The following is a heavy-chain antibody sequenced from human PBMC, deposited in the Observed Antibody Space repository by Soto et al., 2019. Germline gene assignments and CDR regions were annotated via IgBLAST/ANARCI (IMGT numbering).Heavy chain of an antibody. J-gene: IGHJ6*02. CDR2: ISSYNGNT. V-gene: IGHV1-18*01. Sequence: ASVKVSCKASGYTFTSYGISWVRQAPGQGLEWMGWISSYNGNTKYAQKFQGRVTMTRNTSISTAYMELSSLRSEDTAVYYCARGQYYHILTDPDAPLYGMDVWGQGTTVTVSS. CDR1: GYTFTSYG. CDR3: ARGQYYHILTDPDAPLYGMDV. D-gene: IGHD3-9*01.